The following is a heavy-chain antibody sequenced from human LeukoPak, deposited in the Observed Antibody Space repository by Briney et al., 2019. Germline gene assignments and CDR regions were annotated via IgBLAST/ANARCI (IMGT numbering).Heavy chain of an antibody. CDR1: GFTLTHHA. J-gene: IGHJ4*02. V-gene: IGHV3-23*01. Sequence: GGSLRLSCAGSGFTLTHHALSWVRQAPGKGLEWVSTVSGSGSLKFYADSVKGRFTISRDNSENTLYLQMSGLSTEDTALYYCAKDRSTGFYYLDSWGQRTLVTVSS. D-gene: IGHD6-19*01. CDR2: VSGSGSLK. CDR3: AKDRSTGFYYLDS.